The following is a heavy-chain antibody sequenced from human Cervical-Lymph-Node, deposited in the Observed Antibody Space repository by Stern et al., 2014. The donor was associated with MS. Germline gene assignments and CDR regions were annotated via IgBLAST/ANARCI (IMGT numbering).Heavy chain of an antibody. CDR1: GYTFTTVA. CDR3: ARGRGVVLAASYFDY. CDR2: VAASYAEA. Sequence: QVQLEQSGAEVKKPAAPLKVSCKASGYTFTTVALHWVRLPPPQGLERVGRVAASYAEAKYAQQSHDRRPFTSDTSANTHLMQLSSLTSEDTAAYYCARGRGVVLAASYFDYWGQGTLVTVSS. V-gene: IGHV1-3*01. J-gene: IGHJ4*02. D-gene: IGHD3-3*01.